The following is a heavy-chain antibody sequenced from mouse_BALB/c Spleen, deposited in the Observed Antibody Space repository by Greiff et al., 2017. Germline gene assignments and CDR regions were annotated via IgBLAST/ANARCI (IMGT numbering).Heavy chain of an antibody. Sequence: VKLMESGPGLVAPSQSLSITCTVSGFSLTSYGVHWVRQPPGKGLEWLGVIWAGGSTNYNSALMSRLSISKDNSKSQVFLKMNSLQTDDTAMYYCARDRGERSYFDYWGQGTTLTVSS. J-gene: IGHJ2*01. V-gene: IGHV2-9*02. CDR3: ARDRGERSYFDY. CDR2: IWAGGST. CDR1: GFSLTSYG. D-gene: IGHD3-3*01.